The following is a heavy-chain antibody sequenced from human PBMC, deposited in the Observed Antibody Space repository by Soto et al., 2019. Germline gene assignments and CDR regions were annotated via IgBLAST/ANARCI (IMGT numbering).Heavy chain of an antibody. CDR3: TRDASRDSSARGWFDP. J-gene: IGHJ5*02. CDR1: GFTFRSFT. V-gene: IGHV3-21*01. D-gene: IGHD6-13*01. Sequence: LRLSCAASGFTFRSFTMNWARQAPGKGLEWVSTISSNSAYIYYTDALRGRFTISRDNAKNSLHLQMNSLRAEDTAVYYCTRDASRDSSARGWFDPWGPGTLVTVSS. CDR2: ISSNSAYI.